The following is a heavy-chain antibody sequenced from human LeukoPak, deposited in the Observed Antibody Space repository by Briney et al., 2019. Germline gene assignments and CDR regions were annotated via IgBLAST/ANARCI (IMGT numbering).Heavy chain of an antibody. CDR2: IYYSGST. CDR3: ARHTYYDILTGYSRSRWFDP. CDR1: GGSISSSGYY. V-gene: IGHV4-39*01. Sequence: PSETLSLTCTVSGGSISSSGYYWGWIRQPPGKGLEWIASIYYSGSTYYNPSLKSRVTISVDSSKNQFSLKLSSVTAADTAVYYCARHTYYDILTGYSRSRWFDPWGQGTLVTVSS. D-gene: IGHD3-9*01. J-gene: IGHJ5*02.